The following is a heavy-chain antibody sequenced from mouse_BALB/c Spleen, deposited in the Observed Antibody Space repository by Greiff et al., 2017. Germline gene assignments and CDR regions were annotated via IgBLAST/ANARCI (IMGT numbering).Heavy chain of an antibody. CDR1: GFTFSSYT. Sequence: EVKLVESGGGLVQPGGSLKLSCAASGFTFSSYTMSWVRQTTEKRLEWVAYISNGGGSTYYPDTVKGRFTISRDNAKNTLYLQMSSLKSEDTAMYYCARHDATATWFAYWGQGTLVTVSA. D-gene: IGHD1-2*01. J-gene: IGHJ3*01. CDR3: ARHDATATWFAY. V-gene: IGHV5-12-2*01. CDR2: ISNGGGST.